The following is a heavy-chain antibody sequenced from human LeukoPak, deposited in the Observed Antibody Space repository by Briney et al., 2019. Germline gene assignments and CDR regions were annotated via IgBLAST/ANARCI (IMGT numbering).Heavy chain of an antibody. CDR1: GFTFSSYA. Sequence: GGSLRLSCAASGFTFSSYAMHWVRQAPGKGLEWVAVISYDGSNKYYADSVKGRFTISRDNSKNTLYLQMNSLRAEDTAVYYCARGLEYYDSSGYYPLFDYWGQGTLVTVSS. CDR2: ISYDGSNK. J-gene: IGHJ4*02. CDR3: ARGLEYYDSSGYYPLFDY. V-gene: IGHV3-30-3*01. D-gene: IGHD3-22*01.